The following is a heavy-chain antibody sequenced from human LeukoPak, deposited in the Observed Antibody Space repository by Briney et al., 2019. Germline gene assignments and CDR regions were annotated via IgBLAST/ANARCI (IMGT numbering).Heavy chain of an antibody. CDR1: GGSISRGGYH. CDR2: FYTSGTP. CDR3: ARGGIPDY. J-gene: IGHJ4*02. Sequence: SETLSLTCTVSGGSISRGGYHWSWIHQPAGKGLEWIGRFYTSGTPNYNPSLKSRVAILVDTSRNQFSLKLSSVTAADTAVYYCARGGIPDYWGQGILVTVSS. D-gene: IGHD2-21*01. V-gene: IGHV4-61*02.